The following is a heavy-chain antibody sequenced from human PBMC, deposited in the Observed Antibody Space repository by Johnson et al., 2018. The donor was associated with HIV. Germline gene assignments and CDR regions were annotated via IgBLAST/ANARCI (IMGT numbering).Heavy chain of an antibody. J-gene: IGHJ3*01. CDR1: GFTFSSYA. CDR3: ARDGPSAAV. CDR2: ISYDGSNK. Sequence: QVQLVESGGGVVQPGRSLRLSCAASGFTFSSYAMHWVRQAPGKGLEWVTVISYDGSNKYYADSVKGRFTISRDNSKNTLYLQMNSLRAEDTAVYYCARDGPSAAVWGQGTMVTFSS. V-gene: IGHV3-30*14. D-gene: IGHD6-25*01.